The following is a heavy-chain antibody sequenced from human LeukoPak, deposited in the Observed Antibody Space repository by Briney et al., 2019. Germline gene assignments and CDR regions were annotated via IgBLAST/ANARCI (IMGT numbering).Heavy chain of an antibody. CDR3: TKLDSISTD. D-gene: IGHD1-14*01. J-gene: IGHJ4*02. CDR2: ISGSGANT. Sequence: PGGSLRLSCAGSGFTFSSYAMIWVRQAPGKGLEWVSSISGSGANTYYADSVKGRFTISRGNSKNTLYLHMNSLRAEDTAVYYCTKLDSISTDWGQGTLVTVST. CDR1: GFTFSSYA. V-gene: IGHV3-23*01.